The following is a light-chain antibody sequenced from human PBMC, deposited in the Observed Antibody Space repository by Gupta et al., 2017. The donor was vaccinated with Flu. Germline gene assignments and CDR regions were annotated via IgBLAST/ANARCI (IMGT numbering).Light chain of an antibody. CDR2: DAS. Sequence: EIVLTQSPATLSLSPGERATLSCRASQSVSSYLAWYQKKPGQAPRLLIYDASNRANGIPARFSGSGDGTDVTLTISSRDPEDFEVYYCQQRTNWPPQWTFGQGTKVEIK. CDR3: QQRTNWPPQWT. J-gene: IGKJ1*01. V-gene: IGKV3-11*01. CDR1: QSVSSY.